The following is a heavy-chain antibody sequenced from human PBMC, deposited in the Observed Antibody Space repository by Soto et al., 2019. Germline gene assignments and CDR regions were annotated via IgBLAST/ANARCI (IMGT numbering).Heavy chain of an antibody. D-gene: IGHD1-26*01. Sequence: PSETLSLTCAVYGGSFSAYYWAWIRQPPGKGLEWIGSMYHGVTSYYNPSLKSRVSISIDTSKNQFSLKLMSVTAADTAVYYCARDGGSYSGIDFWGQGTLVTVSS. CDR3: ARDGGSYSGIDF. V-gene: IGHV4-38-2*02. J-gene: IGHJ4*02. CDR1: GGSFSAYY. CDR2: MYHGVTS.